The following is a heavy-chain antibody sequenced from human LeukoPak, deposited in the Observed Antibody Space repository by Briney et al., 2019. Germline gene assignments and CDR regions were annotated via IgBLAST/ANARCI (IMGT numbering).Heavy chain of an antibody. J-gene: IGHJ4*02. CDR2: INHSGST. CDR1: GGSFSGYY. D-gene: IGHD3-22*01. Sequence: SETLSLTCAVYGGSFSGYYWSWIRQPPGKGLEWIGEINHSGSTNYNPSLKSRVTISVDTSKNQFSLKLSSVTAADTAVYYCARVGDYYDSSGYIYYFDCWGQGTLVTVSS. CDR3: ARVGDYYDSSGYIYYFDC. V-gene: IGHV4-34*01.